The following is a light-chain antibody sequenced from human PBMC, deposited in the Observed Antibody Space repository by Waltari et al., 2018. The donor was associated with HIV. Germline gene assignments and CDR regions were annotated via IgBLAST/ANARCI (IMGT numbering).Light chain of an antibody. CDR2: DTN. CDR1: SGPVTSGHY. CDR3: LLSYSGARPAI. Sequence: QAVVTQEPALTVSPGGTVTLTCGSSSGPVTSGHYPHWFQRKPGQAPRALIYDTNNKHSWTPARFSGSLLGGKAALTLSGAQPEDEADYFCLLSYSGARPAIFGGGTKLSVL. J-gene: IGLJ2*01. V-gene: IGLV7-46*01.